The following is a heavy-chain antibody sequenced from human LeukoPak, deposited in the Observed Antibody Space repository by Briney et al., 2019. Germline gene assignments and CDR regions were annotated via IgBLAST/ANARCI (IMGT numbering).Heavy chain of an antibody. D-gene: IGHD3-22*01. Sequence: ASVKVSCKASGYTFSTYPINWVRQAPGQGLEWMGWINTNTGSPTYAQGLTGRFVFSLDTSVSTAFLQINRLKAEDTALSYCVRGIDTTGYFNSWGQGTLVTVSS. CDR2: INTNTGSP. V-gene: IGHV7-4-1*02. CDR3: VRGIDTTGYFNS. J-gene: IGHJ5*01. CDR1: GYTFSTYP.